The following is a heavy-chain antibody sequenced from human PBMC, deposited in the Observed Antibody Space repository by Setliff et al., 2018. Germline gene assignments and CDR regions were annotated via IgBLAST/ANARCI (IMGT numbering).Heavy chain of an antibody. J-gene: IGHJ5*02. D-gene: IGHD3-22*01. CDR2: VSSRGNT. CDR1: GDFISSGSYY. Sequence: TLSLTCSLSGDFISSGSYYWSWIRQTAGNGLEWIGHVSSRGNTNYNPSLKSRVTISIDTSSKHFSLILTSVTAADTAVYYCARAAKYDSSGYYGFWFDPWGQGNLVTVSS. V-gene: IGHV4-61*09. CDR3: ARAAKYDSSGYYGFWFDP.